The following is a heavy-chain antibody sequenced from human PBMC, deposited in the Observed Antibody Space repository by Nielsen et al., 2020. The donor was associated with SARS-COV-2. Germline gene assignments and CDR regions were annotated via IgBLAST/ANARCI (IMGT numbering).Heavy chain of an antibody. CDR1: GFRFTSYS. D-gene: IGHD6-25*01. J-gene: IGHJ2*01. CDR2: ITMSGAYM. CDR3: ARDQDGGAATSNWYFDL. V-gene: IGHV3-21*06. Sequence: GESLKISCAASGFRFTSYSMNWVRQAPGKGLEWVASITMSGAYMYYADSVRGRFTVSRDIAENSLYLQMNSLRDEDTAVYYCARDQDGGAATSNWYFDLWGRGTLVIVSS.